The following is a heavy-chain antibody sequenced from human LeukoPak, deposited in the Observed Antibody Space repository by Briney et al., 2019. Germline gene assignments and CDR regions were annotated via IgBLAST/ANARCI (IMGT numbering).Heavy chain of an antibody. CDR1: GGSISSGSYY. D-gene: IGHD6-13*01. CDR3: ARAAAAGLDY. CDR2: IYTSGST. J-gene: IGHJ4*02. Sequence: PSETLSLTCTVSGGSISSGSYYWSWIRQPAGKGLEWIGRIYTSGSTNYNPSLKSRVTISVDTSKNQFSLKLSSVTAADTAVYYCARAAAAGLDYWGQGILVTVSS. V-gene: IGHV4-61*02.